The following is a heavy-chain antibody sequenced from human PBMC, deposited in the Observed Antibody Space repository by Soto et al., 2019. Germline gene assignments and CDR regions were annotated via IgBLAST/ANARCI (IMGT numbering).Heavy chain of an antibody. D-gene: IGHD2-21*01. CDR2: SYYSGST. V-gene: IGHV4-31*03. CDR3: AASCVGCGGFNYYGMDV. CDR1: GGSISSGGYY. Sequence: QVQLQESGPGLVKPSQTLSLTCSVSGGSISSGGYYWSWIRQHPGKGLEWIGYSYYSGSTYYNPSLKSRVTISVDTSKNQFSLKLCSVTAADTAVYYCAASCVGCGGFNYYGMDVWGQGTTVTVSS. J-gene: IGHJ6*02.